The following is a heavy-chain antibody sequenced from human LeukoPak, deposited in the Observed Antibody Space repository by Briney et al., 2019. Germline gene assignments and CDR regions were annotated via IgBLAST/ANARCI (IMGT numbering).Heavy chain of an antibody. CDR2: IRYDGSIK. Sequence: GGSLRLSCAASGFTFSSYGMHWVRQAPGKGLEWVTFIRYDGSIKYYADSVKGRFTISRDNSKNTLYLQMSSLRAEDTAVYYCARLYFDWLPSYYYYYMDVWGKGTTVTISS. CDR3: ARLYFDWLPSYYYYYMDV. V-gene: IGHV3-30*02. J-gene: IGHJ6*03. CDR1: GFTFSSYG. D-gene: IGHD3-9*01.